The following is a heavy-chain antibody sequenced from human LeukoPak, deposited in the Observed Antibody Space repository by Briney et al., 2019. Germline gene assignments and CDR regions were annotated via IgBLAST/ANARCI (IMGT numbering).Heavy chain of an antibody. V-gene: IGHV3-23*01. CDR3: ARTYSSGARVP. J-gene: IGHJ5*02. CDR1: GFTFSSYA. CDR2: TSGSGGST. Sequence: PGGSLRLSCVASGFTFSSYAMSWVRQAPGKGLEWVSTTSGSGGSTYYADSVKGRFTISRDNSKNTLYLQMNSLRAEDTAVYYCARTYSSGARVPWGQGTLVTVSS. D-gene: IGHD6-19*01.